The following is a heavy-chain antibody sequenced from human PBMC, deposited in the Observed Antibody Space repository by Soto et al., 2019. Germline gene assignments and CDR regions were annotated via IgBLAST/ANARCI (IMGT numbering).Heavy chain of an antibody. J-gene: IGHJ6*03. CDR2: INSGGSST. CDR3: ARGDYDFWSGPKVYYYYMDV. D-gene: IGHD3-3*01. CDR1: GFTFSSYW. Sequence: GGSLRLSCAASGFTFSSYWMHWVRQAPGKGLVWVSRINSGGSSTSYADSVKGRFTISRDNAKNTLYLQMNSLRAEDTAVYYCARGDYDFWSGPKVYYYYMDVWGKGTTVTVSS. V-gene: IGHV3-74*01.